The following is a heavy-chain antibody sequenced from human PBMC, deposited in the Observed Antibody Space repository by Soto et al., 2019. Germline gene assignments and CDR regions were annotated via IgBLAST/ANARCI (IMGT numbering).Heavy chain of an antibody. CDR1: GDSISSGGYY. CDR2: IYYSGDT. Sequence: SETLSLTCTVSGDSISSGGYYWGWIRQPPGKGLEWIGSIYYSGDTFYNPSLKSRVTISRDTSRNQFSLRLSSVTAADTAVYYCVSRLGYGYAMDVWGQGTTVTVSS. J-gene: IGHJ6*02. V-gene: IGHV4-39*01. D-gene: IGHD5-12*01. CDR3: VSRLGYGYAMDV.